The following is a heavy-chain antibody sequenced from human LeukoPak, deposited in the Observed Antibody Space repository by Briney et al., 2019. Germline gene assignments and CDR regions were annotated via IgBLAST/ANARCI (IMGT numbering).Heavy chain of an antibody. J-gene: IGHJ3*02. CDR2: ISSSSSYI. CDR1: GFTFSSYS. V-gene: IGHV3-21*04. Sequence: GGSLRLSCAASGFTFSSYSMNWVRQAPGKGLEWVSSISSSSSYIYYADSVKGRFTISRDNSKNTLYLQMNSLRAEDTAVYYCAKERAFDIWGQGTMVTVSS. CDR3: AKERAFDI.